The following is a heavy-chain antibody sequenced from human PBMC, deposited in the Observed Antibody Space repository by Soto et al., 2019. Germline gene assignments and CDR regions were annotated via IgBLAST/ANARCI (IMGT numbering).Heavy chain of an antibody. D-gene: IGHD6-6*01. V-gene: IGHV4-4*02. CDR1: GGSISSSNW. Sequence: SETLSLTCAVSGGSISSSNWWSWVRQPPGKGLEWIGEIYHSGSTNYNPSLKSRVTISVDKSKNQFSLKLSSVTAADTAVYYCARLTSIDTFIAARPGVWFDPWGQGTLVTVSS. CDR2: IYHSGST. CDR3: ARLTSIDTFIAARPGVWFDP. J-gene: IGHJ5*02.